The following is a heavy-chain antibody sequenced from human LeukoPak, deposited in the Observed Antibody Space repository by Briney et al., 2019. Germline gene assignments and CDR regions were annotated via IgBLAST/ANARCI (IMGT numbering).Heavy chain of an antibody. CDR1: GGSFTNYY. CDR2: INHSGDT. J-gene: IGHJ5*02. V-gene: IGHV4-34*01. Sequence: TSETLSLTCNVSGGSFTNYYWSWIRQTPEKGLEWIGQINHSGDTSYNPSLRSRITLSVDRSKNQFSLKVTSVTAADTGVYYCARGPGTVGLSPWGQGTLVTVSS. D-gene: IGHD1/OR15-1a*01. CDR3: ARGPGTVGLSP.